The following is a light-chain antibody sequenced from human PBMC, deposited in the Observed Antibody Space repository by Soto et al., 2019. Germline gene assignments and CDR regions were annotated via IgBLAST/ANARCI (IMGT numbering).Light chain of an antibody. Sequence: IHTTQSPSSLSAPVAVRVCITCRASQNINKWLAWYQQKPGKAPKFLIYDGATLETGVPSRFSGSRSGTEFTLTISSRQQHDFATEYCQHYNSYSEAFGQGTKVDIK. V-gene: IGKV1-5*01. CDR3: QHYNSYSEA. CDR2: DGA. CDR1: QNINKW. J-gene: IGKJ1*01.